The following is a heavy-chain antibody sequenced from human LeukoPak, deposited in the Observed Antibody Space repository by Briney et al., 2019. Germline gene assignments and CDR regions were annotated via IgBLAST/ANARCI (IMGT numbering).Heavy chain of an antibody. D-gene: IGHD3-3*01. Sequence: GASVKVSCKASGYTFTSYGISWVRQAPGQGLEWMGWISAYNGNTNYAQKFQGRVTITRNTSISTAYMELSSLRSEDTAVYYCARGLPFTIFGVVARIGRPAFDPWGQGTLVTVSS. J-gene: IGHJ5*02. CDR3: ARGLPFTIFGVVARIGRPAFDP. CDR1: GYTFTSYG. V-gene: IGHV1-18*01. CDR2: ISAYNGNT.